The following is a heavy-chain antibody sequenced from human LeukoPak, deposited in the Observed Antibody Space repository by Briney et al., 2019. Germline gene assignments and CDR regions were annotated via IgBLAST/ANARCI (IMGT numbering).Heavy chain of an antibody. CDR3: ARASGGGQTSFDI. CDR2: TNPNSGDT. V-gene: IGHV1-2*02. Sequence: ASVKVSCKASGYRFTAYSIHWVRQAPGLGLEWMGWTNPNSGDTKTAQNFQGRVTMTRDTSISTVYMQLNSLRSDDTAVFYCARASGGGQTSFDIWGQGTVVTVSS. CDR1: GYRFTAYS. J-gene: IGHJ3*02. D-gene: IGHD3-16*01.